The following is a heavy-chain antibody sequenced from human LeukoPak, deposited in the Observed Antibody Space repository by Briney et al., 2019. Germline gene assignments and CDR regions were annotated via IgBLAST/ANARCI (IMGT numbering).Heavy chain of an antibody. CDR1: GDSVSGNSAVA. J-gene: IGHJ4*02. V-gene: IGHV6-1*01. CDR3: ARGRNSGFDY. CDR2: TYYRSKWNN. Sequence: SQTLSLTCAISGDSVSGNSAVAWNWPRRSPSRGLEWLGRTYYRSKWNNDYAVSVKSRITINPDTSKNQFSLHLNSVTPEDTAVYYCARGRNSGFDYWGQGTLVTVSS. D-gene: IGHD2/OR15-2a*01.